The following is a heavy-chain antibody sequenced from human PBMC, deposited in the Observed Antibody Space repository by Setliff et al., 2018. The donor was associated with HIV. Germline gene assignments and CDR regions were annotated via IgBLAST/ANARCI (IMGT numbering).Heavy chain of an antibody. Sequence: SETLSLTCAVSGGSMNSGGYSWSWIRQPPGKGLEWIGYIYTSGSVNYNPSLNSRVTISVDTSKNQFSLKLSSVTAADTAVYYCARARRAGSGPKYFQHWGQGTLVTVSS. J-gene: IGHJ1*01. V-gene: IGHV4-30-2*01. CDR2: IYTSGSV. CDR1: GGSMNSGGYS. D-gene: IGHD2-15*01. CDR3: ARARRAGSGPKYFQH.